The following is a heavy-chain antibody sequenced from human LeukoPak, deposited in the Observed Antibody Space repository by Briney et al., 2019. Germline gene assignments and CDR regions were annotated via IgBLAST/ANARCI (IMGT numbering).Heavy chain of an antibody. V-gene: IGHV4-59*01. J-gene: IGHJ3*02. D-gene: IGHD3-22*01. CDR3: ARSMDDSSGYLAFDI. Sequence: PSETLSLTCTVSGGSISSYYWSWLRQPPGKGLEWIGYIYYSGSTNYNPSLKSRVTISVDTTTNQFSLKLSSVTAADTAAYYCARSMDDSSGYLAFDIWGQGTMVTVSS. CDR2: IYYSGST. CDR1: GGSISSYY.